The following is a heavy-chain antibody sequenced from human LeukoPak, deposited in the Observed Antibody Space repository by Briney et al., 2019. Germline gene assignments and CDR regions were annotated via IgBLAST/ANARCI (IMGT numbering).Heavy chain of an antibody. CDR2: INWNGGST. CDR1: GFTFDDYG. J-gene: IGHJ4*02. V-gene: IGHV3-20*04. Sequence: GGSLRLSCAASGFTFDDYGMSWVRQAPGKGLEWVSGINWNGGSTGYADSVKGRFTISRDSAKNSLYLQMNSLRAEDTALYYCARKVHCSGGSCYFPPPYDYWGQGTLVTVSS. CDR3: ARKVHCSGGSCYFPPPYDY. D-gene: IGHD2-15*01.